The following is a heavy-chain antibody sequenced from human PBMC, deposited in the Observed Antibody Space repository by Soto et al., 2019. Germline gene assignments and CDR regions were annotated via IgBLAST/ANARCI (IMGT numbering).Heavy chain of an antibody. J-gene: IGHJ4*02. D-gene: IGHD1-20*01. CDR1: GFMSRDDD. Sequence: PGRTLSLSYTASGFMSRDDDRSWVRHGRVKGLELVAYISCSGDSISYADSVLGRFTISRDNGKDSLLLQMSSLRADDTAVYYCVSDRRISGIHRGLDYWGQGTLLTVSS. CDR3: VSDRRISGIHRGLDY. V-gene: IGHV3-11*01. CDR2: ISCSGDSI.